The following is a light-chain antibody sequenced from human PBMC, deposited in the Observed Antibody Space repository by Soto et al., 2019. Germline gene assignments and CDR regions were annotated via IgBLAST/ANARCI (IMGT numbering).Light chain of an antibody. J-gene: IGKJ4*01. Sequence: ELVLTQSPGTLSLSPGERATLSCRASQSVSSSYLAWYQQKPGQAPRLLIYGASIRATGIPDRFSGSGSGTDFALTISRLEPEDFAVYYCQQYGSSPPLTFGGGTKVEIK. CDR1: QSVSSSY. CDR2: GAS. CDR3: QQYGSSPPLT. V-gene: IGKV3-20*01.